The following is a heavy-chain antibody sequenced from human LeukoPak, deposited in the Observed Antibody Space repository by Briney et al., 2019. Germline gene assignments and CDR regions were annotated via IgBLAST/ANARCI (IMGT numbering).Heavy chain of an antibody. Sequence: SETLSLTCAVSGYSISSGYYWGWIRQPPGKGLEWIGSIYHSGSTHYNPSLKSRVTISVDTSKNQFSLKLSSVTAADTAVYYCARQVTTPSFDYWGQGTLVTVSS. CDR2: IYHSGST. D-gene: IGHD4-11*01. CDR1: GYSISSGYY. V-gene: IGHV4-38-2*01. J-gene: IGHJ4*02. CDR3: ARQVTTPSFDY.